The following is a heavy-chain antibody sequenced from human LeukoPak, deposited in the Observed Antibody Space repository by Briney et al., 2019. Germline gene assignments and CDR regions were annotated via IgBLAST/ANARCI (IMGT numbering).Heavy chain of an antibody. CDR1: GFIFSSYW. CDR3: AGGQYQLL. J-gene: IGHJ4*02. D-gene: IGHD2-2*01. V-gene: IGHV3-7*04. CDR2: VNPDGNEK. Sequence: GGSLRLSCAASGFIFSSYWMSWVRQAPGKGLEWVAKVNPDGNEKYYVDSVRGRFTISKDNPKNSVYLQMDSLKAEDTAVYYLAGGQYQLLWGKGALIIVSS.